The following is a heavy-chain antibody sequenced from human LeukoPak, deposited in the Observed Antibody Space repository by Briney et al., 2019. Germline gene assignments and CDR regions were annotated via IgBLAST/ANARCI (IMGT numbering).Heavy chain of an antibody. V-gene: IGHV1-69*13. J-gene: IGHJ6*03. CDR3: ARESDYYYYMDV. Sequence: ASVKVSCKASGGTFTHYVISWVRQAPGQGLEWMGGIAPISGTPMYAQRFQGRVTITADESTSTAYMELSSLRSEDTAVYYCARESDYYYYMDVWGKGTTVTISS. CDR1: GGTFTHYV. CDR2: IAPISGTP.